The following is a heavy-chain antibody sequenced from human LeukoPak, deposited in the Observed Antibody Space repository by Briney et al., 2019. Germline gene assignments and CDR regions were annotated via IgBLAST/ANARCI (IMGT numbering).Heavy chain of an antibody. CDR2: IWNDGSNQ. V-gene: IGHV3-33*06. Sequence: GGSLRLSCAASKFTFSHYGMHWVRQAPGKGLEWVAVIWNDGSNQYYADSVEGRFTVSRDNSQKTLYLQMNSLRPEDTAAYYCAKDAQRGFDYSNSLANWGQGTLVTVSS. CDR3: AKDAQRGFDYSNSLAN. CDR1: KFTFSHYG. D-gene: IGHD4-11*01. J-gene: IGHJ4*02.